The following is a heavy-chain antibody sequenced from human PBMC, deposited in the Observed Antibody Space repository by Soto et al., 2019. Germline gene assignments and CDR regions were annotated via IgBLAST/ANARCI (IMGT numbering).Heavy chain of an antibody. CDR3: ARGHDFWSGYYFNWFDP. J-gene: IGHJ5*02. CDR2: INPNSGGT. CDR1: GYTFTGYY. Sequence: ASVKLSCKASGYTFTGYYMHWVRQAPRQGLEWMGWINPNSGGTNYAQKFQGWVTMTRDTSISTAYMELSRLRSDDTAVYYCARGHDFWSGYYFNWFDPWGQGTLVTVSS. D-gene: IGHD3-3*01. V-gene: IGHV1-2*04.